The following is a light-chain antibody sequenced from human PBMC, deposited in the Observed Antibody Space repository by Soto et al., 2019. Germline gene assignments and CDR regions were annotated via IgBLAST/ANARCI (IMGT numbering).Light chain of an antibody. CDR2: EGS. CDR1: TSNVGTYKF. CDR3: SSYAGGSSME. J-gene: IGLJ3*02. Sequence: QSALTQPASVSGSPGQSITISCTGTTSNVGTYKFVSWYQYHPGKAPKLIIYEGSKRPSGVSSRFSGSKSGNTASLTISGLQADDDGDYYCSSYAGGSSMEFGRGTKVTVL. V-gene: IGLV2-23*01.